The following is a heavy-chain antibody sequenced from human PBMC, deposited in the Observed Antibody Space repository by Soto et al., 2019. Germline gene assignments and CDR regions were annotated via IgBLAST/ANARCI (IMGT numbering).Heavy chain of an antibody. CDR2: IYYSGST. V-gene: IGHV4-39*01. Sequence: SETLSLTCTVPGGTISSYYWSWIRQPPGKGLEWIGSIYYSGSTYYNPSLKSRVTISVDTSKNQFSLKLSSVTAADTAVYYCARQRNWYFDLWGRGTLVTVSS. J-gene: IGHJ2*01. CDR3: ARQRNWYFDL. CDR1: GGTISSYY.